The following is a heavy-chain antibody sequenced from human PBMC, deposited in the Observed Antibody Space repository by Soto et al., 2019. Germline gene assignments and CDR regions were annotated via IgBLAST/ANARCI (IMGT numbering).Heavy chain of an antibody. V-gene: IGHV4-39*01. CDR1: GCSISSSSYY. CDR3: ARVHYDSSGYYDY. J-gene: IGHJ4*02. CDR2: IYYSGST. D-gene: IGHD3-22*01. Sequence: SEPLSLTCTVSGCSISSSSYYWGWIRQPPGKGLEWIGSIYYSGSTYYNPSLKSRVTISVDTSKNQFSLKLSSVTAADTAVYYCARVHYDSSGYYDYWGQGTLVTVSS.